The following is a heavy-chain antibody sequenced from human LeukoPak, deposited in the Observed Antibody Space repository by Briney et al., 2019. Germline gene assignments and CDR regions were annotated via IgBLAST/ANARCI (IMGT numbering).Heavy chain of an antibody. CDR1: GFTFSTFS. CDR2: ISYSSTFL. D-gene: IGHD1-1*01. CDR3: ARGGDGHNSYLDF. V-gene: IGHV3-21*06. Sequence: PGGSLRLSCEVSGFTFSTFSLNWVRQAPGKGLEWVASISYSSTFLDYADSVKGRFTISRDNTQNSVYLEMNSLRDEDTAAYFCARGGDGHNSYLDFWGQGTLVTVSS. J-gene: IGHJ4*02.